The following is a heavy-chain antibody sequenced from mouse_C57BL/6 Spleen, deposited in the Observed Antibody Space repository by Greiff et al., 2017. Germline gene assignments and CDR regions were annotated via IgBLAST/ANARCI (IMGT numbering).Heavy chain of an antibody. CDR3: ASSGSTTGYFDV. CDR1: GYSFTDYN. D-gene: IGHD5-1*01. CDR2: INPNYGTT. V-gene: IGHV1-39*01. J-gene: IGHJ1*03. Sequence: EVQLQQSGPELVKPGASVKISCKASGYSFTDYNMNWVKQSNGKSLEWIGVINPNYGTTSYNQKFKGKATLTVDQSSSTAYMQLNSLTSEDSAVYYWASSGSTTGYFDVWGTGTTVTVAS.